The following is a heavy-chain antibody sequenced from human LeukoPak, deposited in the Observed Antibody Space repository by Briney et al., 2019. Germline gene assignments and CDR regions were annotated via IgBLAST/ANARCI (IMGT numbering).Heavy chain of an antibody. V-gene: IGHV3-30*18. D-gene: IGHD3-3*01. Sequence: GRSLRLSCAASGFTFSSYGMHWVRQAPGKGLEGVAVISYDGSNKYYADSVKGRFTISRDNSKNTLYLQMNSLRAEDTAVYYCAKGLLHDPSWFDPWGQGTLVTVSS. CDR3: AKGLLHDPSWFDP. CDR2: ISYDGSNK. CDR1: GFTFSSYG. J-gene: IGHJ5*02.